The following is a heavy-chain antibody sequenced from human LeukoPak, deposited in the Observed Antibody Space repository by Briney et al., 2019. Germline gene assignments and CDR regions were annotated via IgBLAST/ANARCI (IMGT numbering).Heavy chain of an antibody. V-gene: IGHV4-59*13. Sequence: SGTLSLTCTVSGGSISSYYWSWIRQPPGKGLEWIGYFYYGGSTNYNPSLKSRVTISVDTSKNQFSLKLSSVTAADTAVYYCARANVLRYFDWFPGGMDVWGQGTTVTVSS. CDR2: FYYGGST. D-gene: IGHD3-9*01. J-gene: IGHJ6*02. CDR1: GGSISSYY. CDR3: ARANVLRYFDWFPGGMDV.